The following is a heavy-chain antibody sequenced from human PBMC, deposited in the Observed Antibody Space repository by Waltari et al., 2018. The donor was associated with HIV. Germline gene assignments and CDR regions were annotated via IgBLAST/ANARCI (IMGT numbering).Heavy chain of an antibody. CDR2: IIPIFGTA. Sequence: QVQLVQSGAEVKKPGSSVKVSCKASGGTFSSYAISWVRQAPGQGLEWMGGIIPIFGTANYAQKFQGRVTISADESTSTAYMELSSLRSEDTAVYFCARGVVPVAIISEAGFDPWGQGTLVTVSS. CDR1: GGTFSSYA. V-gene: IGHV1-69*13. CDR3: ARGVVPVAIISEAGFDP. J-gene: IGHJ5*02. D-gene: IGHD2-2*02.